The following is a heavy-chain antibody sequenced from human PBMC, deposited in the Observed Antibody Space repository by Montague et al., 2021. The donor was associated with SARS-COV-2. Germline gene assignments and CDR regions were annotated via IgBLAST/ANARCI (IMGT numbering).Heavy chain of an antibody. CDR1: GGSSKNYY. Sequence: SETLPLTCSVSGGSSKNYYWSWIRQPPGKELEWMGYIDYSGSTNYNSSLRFRLTLSVDTSSNQFSLKLNSLTSADTAVYYCVRIHSSGWAYFFDYWGQGTLVSVSS. D-gene: IGHD6-19*01. CDR2: IDYSGST. CDR3: VRIHSSGWAYFFDY. J-gene: IGHJ4*02. V-gene: IGHV4-59*01.